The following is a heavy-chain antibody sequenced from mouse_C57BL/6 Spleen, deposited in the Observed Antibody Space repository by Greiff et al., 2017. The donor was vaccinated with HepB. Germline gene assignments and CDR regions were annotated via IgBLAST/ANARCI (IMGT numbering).Heavy chain of an antibody. D-gene: IGHD1-1*01. Sequence: EVQLQQSVAELVRPGASVKLSCPASGFNIKNTYMHWVKQRPEQGLEWIGRIDPANGNTKYAPKFQGKATITADTSSNTAYLQLSSLTSEDTAIYDCARYYYGSSWYFDVWGTGTTVTVSS. CDR1: GFNIKNTY. CDR2: IDPANGNT. J-gene: IGHJ1*03. CDR3: ARYYYGSSWYFDV. V-gene: IGHV14-3*01.